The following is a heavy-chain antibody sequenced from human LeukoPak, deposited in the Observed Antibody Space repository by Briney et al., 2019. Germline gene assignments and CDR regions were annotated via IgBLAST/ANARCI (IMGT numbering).Heavy chain of an antibody. CDR1: GFTFNSYG. CDR3: AKDPHDISGYYFDY. D-gene: IGHD3-22*01. CDR2: IWYDGSDK. Sequence: GGSLRLSCAASGFTFNSYGMHWVRQTPGKGLEWVAVIWYDGSDKYYADSVKGRFTISRDNSKNTLYLQMNSLRTEDTAVYYCAKDPHDISGYYFDYWGQGTLVTVSS. J-gene: IGHJ4*02. V-gene: IGHV3-33*06.